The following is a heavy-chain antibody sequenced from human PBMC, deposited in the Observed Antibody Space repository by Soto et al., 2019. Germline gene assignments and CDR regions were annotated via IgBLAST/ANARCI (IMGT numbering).Heavy chain of an antibody. Sequence: PGGSLRLSCAASGFTFSSYWMHWVRQAPGKGLVWVSRINPDGTTTTYADSVKGRFTISRDNAKSTLYLQMNSLRADDTAVYYCTRDPGGEFDYWGQGA. D-gene: IGHD3-10*01. V-gene: IGHV3-74*01. CDR3: TRDPGGEFDY. J-gene: IGHJ4*02. CDR2: INPDGTTT. CDR1: GFTFSSYW.